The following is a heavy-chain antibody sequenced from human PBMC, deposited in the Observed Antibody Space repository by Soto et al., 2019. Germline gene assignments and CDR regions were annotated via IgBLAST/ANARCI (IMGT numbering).Heavy chain of an antibody. CDR2: ISDDGTRK. J-gene: IGHJ4*02. D-gene: IGHD2-15*01. CDR1: GFTFNIFG. V-gene: IGHV3-30-3*01. Sequence: QVLLVESGGGVVQPGRSQRLSCEASGFTFNIFGLQWVRQVPGKGLEWVAVISDDGTRKDYADSVKGRFTISRDNSKDTLYLQMDSLRPEDTAVYYCARDQAWAGAVVVALDYWGQGVLVAVSS. CDR3: ARDQAWAGAVVVALDY.